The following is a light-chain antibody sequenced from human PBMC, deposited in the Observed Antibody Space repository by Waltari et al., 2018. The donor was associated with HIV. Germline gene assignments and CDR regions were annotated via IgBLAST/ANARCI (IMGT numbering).Light chain of an antibody. Sequence: QMSQSPSSLAASVVDRVSITCRASQNLGSYLSWYRQGPGKAPVLLIYKTSRLHTGVSSRFSGSGSGTEFTLTITDLQPEDFATYVCQQTYYVPFTFGPGTTVDV. V-gene: IGKV1-39*01. CDR2: KTS. J-gene: IGKJ3*01. CDR1: QNLGSY. CDR3: QQTYYVPFT.